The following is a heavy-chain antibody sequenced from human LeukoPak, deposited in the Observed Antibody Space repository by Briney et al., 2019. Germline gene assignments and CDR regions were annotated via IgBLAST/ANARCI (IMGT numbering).Heavy chain of an antibody. D-gene: IGHD1/OR15-1a*01. V-gene: IGHV3-53*01. CDR3: ARDGYGNNYMDV. CDR2: IYSGGTT. CDR1: RFSASSNF. J-gene: IGHJ6*03. Sequence: GGSLRLSCAPSRFSASSNFMSWVRQAPGKGLEWVSVIYSGGTTYYADSLKGRFTISRDNYKNTLSLQMNNLRAEDTALYYCARDGYGNNYMDVWGKGTTVTVSS.